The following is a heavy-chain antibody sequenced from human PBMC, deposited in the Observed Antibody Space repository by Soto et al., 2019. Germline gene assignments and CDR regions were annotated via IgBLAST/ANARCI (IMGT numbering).Heavy chain of an antibody. D-gene: IGHD2-8*01. CDR1: GYTFTSYL. J-gene: IGHJ3*02. Sequence: GASVKVSCKASGYTFTSYLMHWVRQAPGQRLEWMGWISAGNGNTKYSQRFQGRVTITRDTSASTAYMELSSLRSEDTAVYYCARDVLNGRPDAFDIWGQGTMVTVSS. CDR3: ARDVLNGRPDAFDI. CDR2: ISAGNGNT. V-gene: IGHV1-3*01.